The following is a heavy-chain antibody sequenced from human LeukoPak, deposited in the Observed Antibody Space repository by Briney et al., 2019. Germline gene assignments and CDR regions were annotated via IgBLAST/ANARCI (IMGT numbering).Heavy chain of an antibody. V-gene: IGHV3-30*18. Sequence: PGGSLRLSCAASGFTFSSYGMHWVRQAPGKGLEWVAVISYDGSNKYYADSVKGRFTISRDNSKNTLYLQMNSLRAEDTAVYYCAKDSTMIVHAWGQGTLVTVSS. J-gene: IGHJ5*02. CDR1: GFTFSSYG. CDR3: AKDSTMIVHA. CDR2: ISYDGSNK. D-gene: IGHD3-22*01.